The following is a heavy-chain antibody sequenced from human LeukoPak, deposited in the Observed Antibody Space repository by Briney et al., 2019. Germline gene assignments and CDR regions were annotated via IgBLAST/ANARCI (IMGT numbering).Heavy chain of an antibody. V-gene: IGHV1-69*05. CDR2: IIPIFGTA. D-gene: IGHD3-22*01. CDR3: ARTPPMEYYDSPPYYYMDV. Sequence: SVKVSCKASGGTFSSYAISWVRQAPGQGLEWMGGIIPIFGTANYAQKFQGRVTITTDESTSTAYMELSSLRSEDTAVYYCARTPPMEYYDSPPYYYMDVWGKGTTVTVSS. J-gene: IGHJ6*03. CDR1: GGTFSSYA.